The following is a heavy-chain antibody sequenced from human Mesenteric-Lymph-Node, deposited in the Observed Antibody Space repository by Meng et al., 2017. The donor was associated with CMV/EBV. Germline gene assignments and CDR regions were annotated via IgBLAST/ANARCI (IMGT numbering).Heavy chain of an antibody. V-gene: IGHV3-48*04. CDR1: GFSFSTYC. J-gene: IGHJ6*02. D-gene: IGHD4-17*01. CDR2: ISSSGSAI. Sequence: GESLKISCAASGFSFSTYCMIWVRQAPGKGLEWVSYISSSGSAIYYAVSVKGRFTISRDNAKNSLYLQMNSLRAEDTAVYYCARYPTTGHYYHMDVWGQGTTVTVSS. CDR3: ARYPTTGHYYHMDV.